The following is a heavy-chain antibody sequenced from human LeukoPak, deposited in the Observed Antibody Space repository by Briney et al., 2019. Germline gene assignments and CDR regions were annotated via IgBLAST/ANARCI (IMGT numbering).Heavy chain of an antibody. D-gene: IGHD1-26*01. J-gene: IGHJ4*02. Sequence: GGSLRLSCAASGFTLRSYNMHWVRQAPGKGLEWVSYISTSSYYIYYADSVKGRFTISRDDAKNSLFPQMNSLRAEDTAIYYCARDASGSSTGLIDSRGQGTLVTVSS. V-gene: IGHV3-21*01. CDR1: GFTLRSYN. CDR2: ISTSSYYI. CDR3: ARDASGSSTGLIDS.